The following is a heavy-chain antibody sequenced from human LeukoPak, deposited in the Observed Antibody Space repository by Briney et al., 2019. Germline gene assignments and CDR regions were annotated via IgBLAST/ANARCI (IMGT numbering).Heavy chain of an antibody. CDR1: GFTFSSYS. CDR3: ARDVGDSGSYSFDY. V-gene: IGHV3-21*04. J-gene: IGHJ4*02. CDR2: ISSSSSYI. Sequence: PGGSLRLSCAASGFTFSSYSMNWVRQAPGKGLEWVSSISSSSSYIYYADSVKGRFTISRDNAKNSLYLQMNSLRAEGTAVYYCARDVGDSGSYSFDYWGQGTLVTVSS. D-gene: IGHD1-26*01.